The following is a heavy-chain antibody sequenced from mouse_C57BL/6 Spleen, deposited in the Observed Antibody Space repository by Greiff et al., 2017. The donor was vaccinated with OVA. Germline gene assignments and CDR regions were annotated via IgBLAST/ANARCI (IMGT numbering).Heavy chain of an antibody. CDR2: IWSDGST. V-gene: IGHV2-6-1*01. D-gene: IGHD2-3*01. J-gene: IGHJ4*01. Sequence: VKLMESGPGLVAPSQSLSITCTVSGFSLTSYGVHWVRQPPGKGLEWLVVIWSDGSTTYNSALKSRLSISKDNSKSQVFLKMNSRQTDDTAMDYCARHCYDGYDAMDYWGQGTSVTVSS. CDR1: GFSLTSYG. CDR3: ARHCYDGYDAMDY.